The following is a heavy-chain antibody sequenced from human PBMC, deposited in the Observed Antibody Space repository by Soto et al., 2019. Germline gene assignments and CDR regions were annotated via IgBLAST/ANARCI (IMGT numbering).Heavy chain of an antibody. CDR1: GFSFSSYG. CDR3: ARAQYTGSYFDACDV. D-gene: IGHD1-26*01. Sequence: GGSLKLSCAASGFSFSSYGMHWVRQAPGKGLDWVAVIWYDGSNKYYAESVKGRFTISRDNSKNTLYVQMNSLTVEDTAVYYCARAQYTGSYFDACDVWGQGTMVTVSS. CDR2: IWYDGSNK. V-gene: IGHV3-33*03. J-gene: IGHJ3*01.